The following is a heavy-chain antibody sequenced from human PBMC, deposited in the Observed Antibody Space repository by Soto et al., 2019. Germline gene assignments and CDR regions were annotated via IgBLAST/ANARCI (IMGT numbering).Heavy chain of an antibody. J-gene: IGHJ6*02. CDR2: IYPGDSDT. D-gene: IGHD6-19*01. CDR1: GYSFTSYW. V-gene: IGHV5-51*01. CDR3: ASHIADTSAWHDVDYYGLDV. Sequence: GESLKISCKGSGYSFTSYWIGWVRQMPGKGLEWMGIIYPGDSDTRYSPSFQGQVTISADKSISTAYLQWSSLKASDTAMYYCASHIADTSAWHDVDYYGLDVWGQGTTVTVSS.